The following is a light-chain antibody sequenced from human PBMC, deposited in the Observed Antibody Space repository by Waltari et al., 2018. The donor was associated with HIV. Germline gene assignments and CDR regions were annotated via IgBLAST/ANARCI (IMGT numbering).Light chain of an antibody. Sequence: QSALTQPASVSGSPGPSITLSCTGASSDVGRYNSVSWYQHHPGKAPKRIIYDVSNRPSGVSNRFSGSKSGTTASLTISGLQAEDEADYYCSSYTSSRTVVFGGGTKLTVL. CDR3: SSYTSSRTVV. J-gene: IGLJ2*01. CDR2: DVS. CDR1: SSDVGRYNS. V-gene: IGLV2-14*03.